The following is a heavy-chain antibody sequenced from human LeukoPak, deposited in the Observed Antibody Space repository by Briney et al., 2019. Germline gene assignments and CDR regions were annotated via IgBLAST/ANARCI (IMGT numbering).Heavy chain of an antibody. CDR2: IRYDGSNK. CDR3: AKDAWRMRYYDSSGYSYAPGGDY. J-gene: IGHJ4*02. CDR1: GFTFSSYG. V-gene: IGHV3-30*02. D-gene: IGHD3-22*01. Sequence: PGGSLRLSCVASGFTFSSYGVHWVRQAPGKGLEWVAFIRYDGSNKYYADSVKGRFTISRDNSKNTLYLQMNSLRAEDTAVYYCAKDAWRMRYYDSSGYSYAPGGDYWGQGTLVTVSS.